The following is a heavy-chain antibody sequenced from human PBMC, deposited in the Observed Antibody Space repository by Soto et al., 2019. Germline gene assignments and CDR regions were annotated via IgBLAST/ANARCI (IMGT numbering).Heavy chain of an antibody. J-gene: IGHJ5*02. D-gene: IGHD3-10*01. CDR3: ARYGSGSSVWFDP. CDR2: IYYSGST. V-gene: IGHV4-59*01. Sequence: PSETLSLTCTVSGGSMSSYYWSWIRQPPGKGLEWIGYIYYSGSTIYNPSLKSRVTISVDTSKNQFSLELSSVTAADTAVYYCARYGSGSSVWFDPWGQGTLVTVSS. CDR1: GGSMSSYY.